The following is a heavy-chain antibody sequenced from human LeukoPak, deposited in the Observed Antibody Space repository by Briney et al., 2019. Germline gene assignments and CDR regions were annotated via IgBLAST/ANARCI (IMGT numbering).Heavy chain of an antibody. D-gene: IGHD3-3*01. V-gene: IGHV4-59*01. Sequence: PSETLSLTCTVSGGSISSYYWSWIRQPPGKGLEWIGYIYYSGSTNYNPSPKSRVTISVDTSKNQFSLKLSSVTAADTAVYCCARDHKLGNDFWSGFDYYYYYGMDVWGQGTTVTVSS. CDR3: ARDHKLGNDFWSGFDYYYYYGMDV. J-gene: IGHJ6*02. CDR1: GGSISSYY. CDR2: IYYSGST.